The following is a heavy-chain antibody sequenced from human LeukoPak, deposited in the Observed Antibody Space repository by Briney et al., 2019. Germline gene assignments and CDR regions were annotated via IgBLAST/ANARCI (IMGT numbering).Heavy chain of an antibody. J-gene: IGHJ4*02. CDR3: ARVIPSWGFDY. V-gene: IGHV1-18*01. CDR2: ISGCRGNT. Sequence: GASVKVSCKASGYTFTNYGVNWVRQAPGQGLEWMGWISGCRGNTNYAQKLQGRVTLTTDTSTSTAYMELSRLRSDDTAVYYCARVIPSWGFDYWGQGTLVTVSS. CDR1: GYTFTNYG. D-gene: IGHD1-26*01.